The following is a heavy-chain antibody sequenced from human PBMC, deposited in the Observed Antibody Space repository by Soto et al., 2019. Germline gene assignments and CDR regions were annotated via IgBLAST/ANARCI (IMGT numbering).Heavy chain of an antibody. V-gene: IGHV1-69*01. CDR2: IIPIFGTA. CDR3: ARSRDRLAADSTRAFDI. J-gene: IGHJ3*02. CDR1: GGTFSSYA. D-gene: IGHD3-16*01. Sequence: QVQLVQSGAEVKKPGSSVKVSCKASGGTFSSYAISWVRQAPGQGLEWMGGIIPIFGTANYAQKFQGRVTITADESTSTAYMELSSLRSEDTAVYYCARSRDRLAADSTRAFDIWGQGTMVTVSS.